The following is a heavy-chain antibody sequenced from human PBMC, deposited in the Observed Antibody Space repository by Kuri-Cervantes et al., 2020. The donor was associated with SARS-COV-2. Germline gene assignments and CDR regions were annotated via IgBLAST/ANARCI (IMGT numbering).Heavy chain of an antibody. V-gene: IGHV3-73*01. CDR3: TMGDWFDP. D-gene: IGHD3-16*01. CDR1: GFFFSAYT. J-gene: IGHJ5*02. Sequence: GESLKISCSASGFFFSAYTLHWVRQASGKGLEWVGRIRSKANSYATAYAASVKGRFTISRDDSKNTAYLQMNSPKTEDTAVYYCTMGDWFDPWGQGTLVTVSS. CDR2: IRSKANSYAT.